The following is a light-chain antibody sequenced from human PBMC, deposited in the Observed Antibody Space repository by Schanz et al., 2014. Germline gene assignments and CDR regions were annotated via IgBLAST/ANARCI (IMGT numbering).Light chain of an antibody. CDR3: QHYDPFHRG. J-gene: IGKJ3*01. CDR2: DAS. CDR1: QDISNY. V-gene: IGKV1-33*01. Sequence: DIQMTQSPSSLSASVGDRVTITCQASQDISNYLNWYQQKPGKAPKLLIYDASNLETGVPSRFSGSGSGTDFTFTISSLQPEDVATYYCQHYDPFHRGFGPGTTVDIK.